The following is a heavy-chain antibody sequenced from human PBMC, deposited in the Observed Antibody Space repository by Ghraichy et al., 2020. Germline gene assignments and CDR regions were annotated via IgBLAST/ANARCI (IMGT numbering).Heavy chain of an antibody. V-gene: IGHV3-48*02. D-gene: IGHD3-16*01. J-gene: IGHJ6*02. CDR2: ISSSSTI. CDR1: GFTFSSYS. CDR3: ARGFSSLGYYYYGMDV. Sequence: LSLTCAASGFTFSSYSMNWVRQAPGKGLEWVSYISSSSTIYNADSVKGRFTISRDNAKNSLYLQMNSLRDEDTAVYYCARGFSSLGYYYYGMDVWGQGTTVTVSS.